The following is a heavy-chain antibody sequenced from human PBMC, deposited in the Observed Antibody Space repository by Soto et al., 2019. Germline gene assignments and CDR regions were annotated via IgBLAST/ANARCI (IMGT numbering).Heavy chain of an antibody. CDR2: INHSGST. V-gene: IGHV4-34*01. CDR3: ATYYGSGSYYNWFDP. D-gene: IGHD3-10*01. Sequence: ETMSLTCAVYGGSFSGYYWSWIRQPPGKGLEWIGEINHSGSTNYNPSLKSRVTISVDTSKNQFSLKLTSVTAADTALYYCATYYGSGSYYNWFDPWGQGTLVTVSS. CDR1: GGSFSGYY. J-gene: IGHJ5*02.